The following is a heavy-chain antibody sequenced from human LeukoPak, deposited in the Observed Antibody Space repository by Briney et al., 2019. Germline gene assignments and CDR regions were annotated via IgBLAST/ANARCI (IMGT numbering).Heavy chain of an antibody. D-gene: IGHD2-2*01. J-gene: IGHJ6*04. V-gene: IGHV3-74*01. Sequence: GGSLRLSCAASGFTFSNHWMHWVRQAPGKGLVWVSRINSDGSTTSYADSVKGRFTISRDNAKNTLYLQMNRLRAEDTAVYYCARDYCSSTSCFPDVWGKGTTVTVSS. CDR1: GFTFSNHW. CDR3: ARDYCSSTSCFPDV. CDR2: INSDGSTT.